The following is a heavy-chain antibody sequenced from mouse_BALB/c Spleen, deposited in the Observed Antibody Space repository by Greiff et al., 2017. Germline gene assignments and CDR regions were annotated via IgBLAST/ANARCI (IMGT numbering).Heavy chain of an antibody. V-gene: IGHV2-9*02. CDR2: IWAGGST. Sequence: VMLVESGPGLVAPSQSLSITCTVSGFSLTSYGVHWVRQPPGKGLEWLGVIWAGGSTNYNSALMSRLSISKDNSKSQVFLKMNSLQTDDTAMYYCARDPLLSGAMDYWGQGTSVTVSS. CDR3: ARDPLLSGAMDY. J-gene: IGHJ4*01. CDR1: GFSLTSYG. D-gene: IGHD2-1*01.